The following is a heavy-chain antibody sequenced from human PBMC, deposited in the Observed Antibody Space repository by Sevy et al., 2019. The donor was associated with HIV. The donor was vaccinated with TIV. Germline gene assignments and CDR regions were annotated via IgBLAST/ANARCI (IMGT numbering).Heavy chain of an antibody. D-gene: IGHD3-22*01. V-gene: IGHV3-33*01. CDR3: AMNYYDSSGSSFFFDY. CDR2: IWYDGSNK. Sequence: GGSLRLSCAASGFPFSSYGMHWVRQAPGKGLEWVAVIWYDGSNKYYADSVKGRFTISRDNSKNTLYLQMNSLRAEDTAVYYCAMNYYDSSGSSFFFDYWGQRTLVTVSS. CDR1: GFPFSSYG. J-gene: IGHJ4*02.